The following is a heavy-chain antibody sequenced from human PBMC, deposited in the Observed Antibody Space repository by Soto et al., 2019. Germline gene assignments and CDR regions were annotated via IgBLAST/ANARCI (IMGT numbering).Heavy chain of an antibody. CDR2: INHSGST. D-gene: IGHD7-27*01. CDR3: ARVRTGEHAFDI. V-gene: IGHV4-34*01. CDR1: GGSFSGYY. Sequence: SETLSLTCAVYGGSFSGYYWSWIRQPPGKGLEWIGEINHSGSTNYNPSLKSRVTISVDTSKNQFSLKRSSVTAADTAVYYCARVRTGEHAFDIWGQGTMVTVSS. J-gene: IGHJ3*02.